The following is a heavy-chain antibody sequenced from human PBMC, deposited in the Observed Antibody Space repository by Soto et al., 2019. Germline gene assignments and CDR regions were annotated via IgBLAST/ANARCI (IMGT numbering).Heavy chain of an antibody. CDR3: ARDCSSTSCYRTDAFDI. CDR1: GGSISSGGYY. CDR2: IYYSGST. D-gene: IGHD2-2*01. Sequence: QVQLQESGPGLVKPSQTLSLTCTVSGGSISSGGYYWSWIRQHPGKGLEWIGYIYYSGSTYYNPSLKSRVTISVDTSKNQFSLKLSSVTAADTAVYYCARDCSSTSCYRTDAFDIWGQGTMVTVSS. V-gene: IGHV4-31*03. J-gene: IGHJ3*02.